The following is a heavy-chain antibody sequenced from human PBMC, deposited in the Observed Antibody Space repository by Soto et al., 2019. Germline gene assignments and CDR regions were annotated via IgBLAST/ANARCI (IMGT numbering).Heavy chain of an antibody. D-gene: IGHD5-18*01. J-gene: IGHJ3*01. CDR3: ARDVAHGYTENV. CDR2: IYDSGST. V-gene: IGHV4-30-4*01. Sequence: QVQLQESGPGLVKPSQTLSLACTVSGGSVGSGEYYYSWIRQPPGKGLEWIGYIYDSGSTNYTPSLKGRVTMSLDRSNNQVALTLSSVTAADTAVYFCARDVAHGYTENVWGQGTMVTVSS. CDR1: GGSVGSGEYY.